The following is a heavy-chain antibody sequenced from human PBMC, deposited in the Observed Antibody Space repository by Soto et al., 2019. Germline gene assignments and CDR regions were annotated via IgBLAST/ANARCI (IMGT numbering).Heavy chain of an antibody. CDR3: ARDDCSSTSCYTGGTGYYYGMDV. J-gene: IGHJ6*02. CDR2: ISSSSSYI. D-gene: IGHD2-2*02. Sequence: GSLRLSCAASGFTFSSYSMNWVRQAPGKGLEWVSSISSSSSYIYYADSVKGRFTISRDNAKNSLYLQMNSLRAEDTAVYYCARDDCSSTSCYTGGTGYYYGMDVWGQGTTVTVSS. V-gene: IGHV3-21*01. CDR1: GFTFSSYS.